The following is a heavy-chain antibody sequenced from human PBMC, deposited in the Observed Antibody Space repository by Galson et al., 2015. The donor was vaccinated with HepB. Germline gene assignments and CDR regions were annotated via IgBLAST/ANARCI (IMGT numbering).Heavy chain of an antibody. Sequence: SVKVSCKASGYTFTSYGISWVRQAPGQGLEWMGWISAYNGNTSYAQKLQGRVTMTTDTSTSTAYMELRSLRSDDTAVYYCARVEPDYYDSSGYYRDYWGQGTLVTVSS. J-gene: IGHJ4*02. V-gene: IGHV1-18*01. CDR1: GYTFTSYG. CDR2: ISAYNGNT. CDR3: ARVEPDYYDSSGYYRDY. D-gene: IGHD3-22*01.